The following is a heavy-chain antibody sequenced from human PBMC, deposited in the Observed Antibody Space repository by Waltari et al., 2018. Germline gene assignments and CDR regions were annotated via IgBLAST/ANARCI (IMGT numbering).Heavy chain of an antibody. D-gene: IGHD3-10*01. CDR1: GLSLSTRGVG. Sequence: QITLKESGPPLVNPTQTLTLTCTFSGLSLSTRGVGLAWIRQPPGKALEWLALVYWNDDKRYSPSLKSRLTITKDTSKNQVVLTMTNMDPVDTATYYCARLLWFGEGDAFDVWGQGTRVTVSS. CDR2: VYWNDDK. CDR3: ARLLWFGEGDAFDV. V-gene: IGHV2-5*01. J-gene: IGHJ3*01.